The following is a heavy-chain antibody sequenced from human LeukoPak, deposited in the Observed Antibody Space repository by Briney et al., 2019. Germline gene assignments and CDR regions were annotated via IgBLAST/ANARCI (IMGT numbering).Heavy chain of an antibody. J-gene: IGHJ4*02. CDR3: ARDRPTGSSRVFLVQ. V-gene: IGHV3-9*01. Sequence: GGSLRLSCAASGFTFDDYAMHWVRQAPGKGLEWVSGISWNSGSIGYADSVKGRFTISRDNAKNSLYLQMNGLRAEDTAVYYCARDRPTGSSRVFLVQWGQGTLVAVSS. CDR1: GFTFDDYA. D-gene: IGHD3-3*01. CDR2: ISWNSGSI.